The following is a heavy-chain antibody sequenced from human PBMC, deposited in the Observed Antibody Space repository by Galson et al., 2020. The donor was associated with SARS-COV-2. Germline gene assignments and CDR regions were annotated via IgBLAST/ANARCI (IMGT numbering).Heavy chain of an antibody. D-gene: IGHD2-15*01. CDR3: ARDPGGNPPYYYYGMDV. V-gene: IGHV1-46*01. J-gene: IGHJ6*02. CDR2: INPSGGST. CDR1: GYTFTSYY. Sequence: ASVKVPCKASGYTFTSYYMHWVRQAPGQGLEWMGIINPSGGSTSYAQKFQGRVTMTRDTSTSTVYMELSSLRSEDTAVYYCARDPGGNPPYYYYGMDVWGQGTTVTVSS.